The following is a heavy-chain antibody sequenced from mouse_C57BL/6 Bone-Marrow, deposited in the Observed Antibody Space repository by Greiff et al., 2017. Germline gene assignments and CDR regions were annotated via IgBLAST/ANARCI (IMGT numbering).Heavy chain of an antibody. CDR1: GYTFPSYW. J-gene: IGHJ1*03. Sequence: QVQLQQPGAELVMPGASVKLSCKASGYTFPSYWMHWVKQRPGQGLEWIGEIDPSDSYTNYNQQFKGKSTLTVDTSSSPAYMQLSSLTSEDSAVYYCARENYSNYGGYFEVWGTGTTVTVSS. D-gene: IGHD2-5*01. CDR3: ARENYSNYGGYFEV. V-gene: IGHV1-69*01. CDR2: IDPSDSYT.